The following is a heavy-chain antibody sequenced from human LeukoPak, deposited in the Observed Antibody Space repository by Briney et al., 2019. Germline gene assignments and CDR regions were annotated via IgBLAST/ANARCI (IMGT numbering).Heavy chain of an antibody. D-gene: IGHD2-15*01. CDR2: MNPNSGNT. V-gene: IGHV1-8*01. CDR3: ATAYCSGGSCGAWFDP. CDR1: GYTFTSYD. J-gene: IGHJ5*02. Sequence: GASVKVSCKASGYTFTSYDISWVRQATGQGLEWMGWMNPNSGNTGYAQKFQGRVTMTRNTSISTAYMELSSLRSEDTAVYYCATAYCSGGSCGAWFDPWGQGTLVTVSS.